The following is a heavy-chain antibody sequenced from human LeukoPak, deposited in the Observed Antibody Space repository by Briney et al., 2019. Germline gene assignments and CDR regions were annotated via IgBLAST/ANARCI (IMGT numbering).Heavy chain of an antibody. V-gene: IGHV3-9*01. CDR1: GFTFDDYA. D-gene: IGHD6-13*01. J-gene: IGHJ4*02. CDR2: ISWNSGSI. Sequence: GGSLRLSCAASGFTFDDYAMHWVRQAPGKGLEWVSGISWNSGSIGYADSVKGRFTISRDNAKNSLYLQMNSLRAEDTALYYCAKVSTFRRGSSWYDYWGQGTLVTVSS. CDR3: AKVSTFRRGSSWYDY.